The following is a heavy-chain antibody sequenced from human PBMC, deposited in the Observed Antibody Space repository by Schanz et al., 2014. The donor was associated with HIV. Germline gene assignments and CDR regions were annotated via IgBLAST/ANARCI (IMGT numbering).Heavy chain of an antibody. V-gene: IGHV3-9*01. CDR1: GFFLDDYA. J-gene: IGHJ6*02. CDR3: AKDNGWPLASYYGMDV. Sequence: EVQLVESGGGLVQPGRSLRLSCATSGFFLDDYAMHWVRQAPGKGLEWVSGISWNSGSRGYAESVKGRFTISRDNAKNSLYLQMNSLRAEDTALYYCAKDNGWPLASYYGMDVWGQGTTVTVSS. CDR2: ISWNSGSR. D-gene: IGHD6-19*01.